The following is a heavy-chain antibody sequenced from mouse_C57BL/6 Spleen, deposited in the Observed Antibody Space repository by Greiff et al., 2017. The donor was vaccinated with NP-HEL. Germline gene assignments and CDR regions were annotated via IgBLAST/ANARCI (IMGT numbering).Heavy chain of an antibody. J-gene: IGHJ2*01. CDR2: INPSTGGT. CDR3: AREDY. V-gene: IGHV1-42*01. Sequence: EVQLQQSGLELVKPGASVKISCKASGYSFTGYYMNWVKQSPEKSLEWIGEINPSTGGTTYNQKFKAKATLTVDKSSSTAYMQLKSLTSEDSAVYYCAREDYWGQGTTLTVSS. CDR1: GYSFTGYY.